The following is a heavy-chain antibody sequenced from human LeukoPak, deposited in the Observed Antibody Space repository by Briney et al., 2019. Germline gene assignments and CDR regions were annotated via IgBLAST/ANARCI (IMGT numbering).Heavy chain of an antibody. J-gene: IGHJ4*02. CDR2: VWSDGSNT. Sequence: GGSLRLSCAASGFALSSHGMHWVRQAPGKGLEWVAVVWSDGSNTNYADTVKGRFTISRDNSKNTSYLQMNSLRAEDTAVYYCARDPNLDYWGQGTLVSVSS. CDR1: GFALSSHG. CDR3: ARDPNLDY. V-gene: IGHV3-33*01.